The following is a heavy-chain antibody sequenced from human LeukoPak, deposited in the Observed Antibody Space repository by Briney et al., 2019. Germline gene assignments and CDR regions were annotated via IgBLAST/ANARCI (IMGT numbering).Heavy chain of an antibody. CDR3: ARDIDKGLAARPRYMDV. CDR2: ISSSSSYI. Sequence: GGSLRLSCAASGSTFNDYYMSWIRQAPGKGLEWVSSISSSSSYIYYADSVKGRFTISRDNAKNSLYLQMNSLRAEDTAVYYCARDIDKGLAARPRYMDVWGKGTTVTVSS. V-gene: IGHV3-11*06. D-gene: IGHD6-6*01. J-gene: IGHJ6*03. CDR1: GSTFNDYY.